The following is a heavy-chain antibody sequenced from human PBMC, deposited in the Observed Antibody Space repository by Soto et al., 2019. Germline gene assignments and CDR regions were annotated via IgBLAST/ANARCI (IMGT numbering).Heavy chain of an antibody. CDR1: GDSISSRNYF. J-gene: IGHJ4*02. V-gene: IGHV4-39*01. Sequence: SETLSLTCTVSGDSISSRNYFWGWIRQPPGKGLEWIGTIYYSGNTYYSPSLRSRVTISVDTSKNQFSLKLSSVTAADTAVYYCARHKIGSYGDYFDYWGQGTLVTVSS. D-gene: IGHD4-17*01. CDR3: ARHKIGSYGDYFDY. CDR2: IYYSGNT.